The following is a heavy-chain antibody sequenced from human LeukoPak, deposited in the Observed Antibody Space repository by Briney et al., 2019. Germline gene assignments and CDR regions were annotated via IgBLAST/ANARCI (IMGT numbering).Heavy chain of an antibody. CDR2: IIPSGHTT. CDR3: AKDGRSGNYWNYYYYMDV. J-gene: IGHJ6*03. CDR1: GFAFSSYS. Sequence: GGSLRLSCAASGFAFSSYSMNWVRQAPGKGLEWVSGIIPSGHTTYYADSVKGRFTISRDNSKNTLYLQMISLRADDTALYYCAKDGRSGNYWNYYYYMDVWGKGTTVIISS. D-gene: IGHD3-10*01. V-gene: IGHV3-23*01.